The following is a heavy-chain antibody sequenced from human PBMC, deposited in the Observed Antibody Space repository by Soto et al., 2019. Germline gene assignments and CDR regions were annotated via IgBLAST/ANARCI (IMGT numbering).Heavy chain of an antibody. Sequence: PSETLSLTCTVSGGSVSSGTYYWSWIRQSPGRGLEWIGYIYYSGSTNYNPSLKSRVTISVDTSKNQFSLKLSSVTAADTAVYYCARAMITFGEPWYYFDYWGQGTLVTVSS. D-gene: IGHD3-16*01. CDR3: ARAMITFGEPWYYFDY. CDR1: GGSVSSGTYY. V-gene: IGHV4-61*01. J-gene: IGHJ4*02. CDR2: IYYSGST.